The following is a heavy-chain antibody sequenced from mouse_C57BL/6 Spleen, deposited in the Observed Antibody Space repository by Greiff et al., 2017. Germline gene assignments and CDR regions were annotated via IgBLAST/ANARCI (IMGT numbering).Heavy chain of an antibody. D-gene: IGHD2-4*01. J-gene: IGHJ1*03. Sequence: QVQLQQPGAELVKPGASVKMSCKASGYTFTSYWITWVKQRPGKGLEWIGDIYPGSGSTNYNEKFKGKATLTVDKSSSTASMQLSRLTSQDSAVYFCARSKSYYDSLYWYFDVWGTGTTVTVSS. CDR3: ARSKSYYDSLYWYFDV. CDR2: IYPGSGST. V-gene: IGHV1-55*01. CDR1: GYTFTSYW.